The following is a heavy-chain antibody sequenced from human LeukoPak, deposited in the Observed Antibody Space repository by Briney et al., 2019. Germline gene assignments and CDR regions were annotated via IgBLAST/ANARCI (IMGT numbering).Heavy chain of an antibody. CDR3: VGRSSSSLPSI. CDR1: GFTFNTHW. Sequence: GGSLRLSCTVAGFTFNTHWMNWVRQAPGKGLEWVANINPDGNQKFYVGSVEGRFTISRDNANDSLYLQINSLRVEDTAVYYCVGRSSSSLPSIWGQGTMVTVSS. V-gene: IGHV3-7*02. CDR2: INPDGNQK. J-gene: IGHJ3*02. D-gene: IGHD6-13*01.